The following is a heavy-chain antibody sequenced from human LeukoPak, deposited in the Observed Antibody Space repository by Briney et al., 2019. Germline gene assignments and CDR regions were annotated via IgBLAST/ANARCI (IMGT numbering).Heavy chain of an antibody. D-gene: IGHD2/OR15-2a*01. CDR2: ISGSGAST. Sequence: GGSLRLSCAASGFTFSICAMSWVRQAPGKGLEWVSTISGSGASTYYADSVKGRFIISRDTSKNTLYLQMNSLRAEDTAVYYCAKLRNTSPLYYFDYWGQGTLVTVSS. CDR1: GFTFSICA. V-gene: IGHV3-23*01. J-gene: IGHJ4*02. CDR3: AKLRNTSPLYYFDY.